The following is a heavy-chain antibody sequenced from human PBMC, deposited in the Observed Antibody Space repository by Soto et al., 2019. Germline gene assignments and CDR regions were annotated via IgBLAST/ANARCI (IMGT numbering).Heavy chain of an antibody. CDR2: INPASQLT. Sequence: QVQLLQSGTEVKRPGSSVKVSCKTSGVSFNSYGFAWVRQAPGRGLEWVGKINPASQLTNYEQSLQGRVTIAADTSTRTAYMELSGLKSEVTAVYFFAGMRLARLDHWGQGALVTVSS. CDR3: AGMRLARLDH. CDR1: GVSFNSYG. D-gene: IGHD2-21*01. V-gene: IGHV1-69*09. J-gene: IGHJ4*02.